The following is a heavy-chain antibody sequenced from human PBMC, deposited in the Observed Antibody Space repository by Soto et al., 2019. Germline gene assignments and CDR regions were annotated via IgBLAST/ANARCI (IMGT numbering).Heavy chain of an antibody. J-gene: IGHJ5*02. Sequence: ASVKVSCKASGYTFTSYGISWVRQAPGQGLEWMGWISAYNGNTNYAQKLQGRVTMTTDTSTSTAYMELRSLRSDDTAVYYCAREIDSSGWAGWFDTWGQGTLVTVSS. D-gene: IGHD6-19*01. CDR2: ISAYNGNT. V-gene: IGHV1-18*01. CDR1: GYTFTSYG. CDR3: AREIDSSGWAGWFDT.